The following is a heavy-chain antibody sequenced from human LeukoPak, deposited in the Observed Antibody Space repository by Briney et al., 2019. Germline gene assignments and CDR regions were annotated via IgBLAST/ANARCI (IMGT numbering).Heavy chain of an antibody. J-gene: IGHJ4*02. CDR3: ARDQSETYYYGSGPDRAFDY. D-gene: IGHD3-10*01. CDR2: ISAYNGNT. Sequence: PGASVKVSCKVSGYTLTELSMHWVRQAPGQGLEWMGWISAYNGNTNYAQKLQGRVTMTTDTSTSTAYMELRSLRSDDTAVYYCARDQSETYYYGSGPDRAFDYRGQGTLVTVSS. CDR1: GYTLTELS. V-gene: IGHV1-18*01.